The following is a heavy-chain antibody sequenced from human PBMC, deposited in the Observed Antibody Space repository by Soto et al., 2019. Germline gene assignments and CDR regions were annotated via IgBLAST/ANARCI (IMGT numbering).Heavy chain of an antibody. D-gene: IGHD2-2*01. J-gene: IGHJ4*02. CDR3: AKARVIKGPAAIRLFDS. V-gene: IGHV3-23*01. Sequence: EVQLLESGGGLVQPGGSLRLSCAASGFTFSSYAMSWVRQAPGKGLEWVSAISGSGGSTYYADSVKGRFTISRDNSKNXXYLQMNSLRAEDTAVYYCAKARVIKGPAAIRLFDSWGQGTLVTVSS. CDR1: GFTFSSYA. CDR2: ISGSGGST.